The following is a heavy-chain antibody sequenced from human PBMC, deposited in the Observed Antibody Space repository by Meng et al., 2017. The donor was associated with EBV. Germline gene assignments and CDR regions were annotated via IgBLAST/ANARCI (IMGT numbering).Heavy chain of an antibody. D-gene: IGHD3-10*01. V-gene: IGHV2-5*02. CDR1: GISLATSGVG. CDR2: IYWDDAK. Sequence: TLKGSGPTLVTPTQHLTLTRTFSGISLATSGVGGGWIRQPPGKALEWLAVIYWDDAKRYSPSLKNRLTITKDTSKNQVVLTMTNMDPVDTATYFCAHSKYYSDSGGYWDYFDDWGQGTLVTVSS. CDR3: AHSKYYSDSGGYWDYFDD. J-gene: IGHJ4*02.